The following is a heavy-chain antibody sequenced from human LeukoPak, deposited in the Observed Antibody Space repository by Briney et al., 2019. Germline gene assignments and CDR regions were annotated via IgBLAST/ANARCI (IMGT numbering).Heavy chain of an antibody. D-gene: IGHD3-22*01. J-gene: IGHJ4*02. CDR3: AKQAYDSPRTDFDY. CDR2: VSTGGGST. CDR1: GLTFSRYA. Sequence: GGSLRLSCAASGLTFSRYAMSWVRQAPGKGLEWVSGVSTGGGSTYYADSVKGRFTISRDNSKDTLHLQMNSLRAEDTAIYYCAKQAYDSPRTDFDYWGQGTLVTVSS. V-gene: IGHV3-23*01.